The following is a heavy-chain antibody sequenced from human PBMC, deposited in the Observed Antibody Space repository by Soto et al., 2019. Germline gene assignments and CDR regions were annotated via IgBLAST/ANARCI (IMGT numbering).Heavy chain of an antibody. J-gene: IGHJ4*02. Sequence: QVQLQESGPGLVKPSGTLSLTCAVSGGSISSSNWWRWVRQPPGKGLEWIGEIYHSGSTNYNPSLKSRVTLSVDKSKNQFSLKLSSVTAADTAVYYCVMGVPGSYYFDYWGQGTLVTVSS. CDR1: GGSISSSNW. V-gene: IGHV4-4*02. CDR2: IYHSGST. D-gene: IGHD6-19*01. CDR3: VMGVPGSYYFDY.